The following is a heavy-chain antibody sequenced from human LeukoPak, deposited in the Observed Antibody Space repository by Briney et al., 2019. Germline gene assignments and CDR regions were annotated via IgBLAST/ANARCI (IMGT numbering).Heavy chain of an antibody. CDR3: ARDSNWNGFDP. J-gene: IGHJ5*02. D-gene: IGHD1-1*01. CDR2: ISSSSSYI. CDR1: GFTFSSYS. V-gene: IGHV3-21*01. Sequence: PGGSLRLSCAASGFTFSSYSMNWVRQAPGKGLEWVSSISSSSSYIYYADSVKGRFTISRDNAKNSLYLQMNSLRAEDTAMYYCARDSNWNGFDPWGQGTLVTVSS.